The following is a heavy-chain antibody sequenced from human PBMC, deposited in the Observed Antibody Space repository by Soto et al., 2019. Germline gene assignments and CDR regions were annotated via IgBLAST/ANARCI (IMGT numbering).Heavy chain of an antibody. D-gene: IGHD2-8*02. V-gene: IGHV4-31*03. CDR3: ARAGSTGNWFDP. Sequence: PSETLSLTCTVSGGSISSGGYYWSWIRQHPGKGLEWIGYIYYSGSTYYNPSLKSRVTISVDTSKNQFSLKLSSVTAADTAVYYCARAGSTGNWFDPWGQGTLVTVSS. CDR1: GGSISSGGYY. CDR2: IYYSGST. J-gene: IGHJ5*02.